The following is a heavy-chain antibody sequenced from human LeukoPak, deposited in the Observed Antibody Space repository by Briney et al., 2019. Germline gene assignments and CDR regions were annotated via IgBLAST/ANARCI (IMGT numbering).Heavy chain of an antibody. J-gene: IGHJ4*02. Sequence: GGSLRLSCAASGFTFSSYGMSWVRQAPGKGLEWVSAISGSGGSTYYADSVKGRFIISRDNSKNTLYLQMNSLRAEDTAVYYCAKDYGHGSGSYFWIDYWGQGTLVTVSS. CDR3: AKDYGHGSGSYFWIDY. V-gene: IGHV3-23*01. CDR1: GFTFSSYG. D-gene: IGHD3-10*01. CDR2: ISGSGGST.